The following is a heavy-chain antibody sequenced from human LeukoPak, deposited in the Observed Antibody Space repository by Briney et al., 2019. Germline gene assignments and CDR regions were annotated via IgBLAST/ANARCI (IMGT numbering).Heavy chain of an antibody. CDR3: ARDPFNYGGNDVYFDY. J-gene: IGHJ4*02. Sequence: ASVKVSCKTSGHTFTGYYMHWVRQAPGQGLEWMGRFNPNSGGTNCAQKLQGRVTMTTDTSTSTAYMELRSLRSDDTAVYYCARDPFNYGGNDVYFDYWGQGTLVTVSS. CDR1: GHTFTGYY. D-gene: IGHD4-23*01. CDR2: FNPNSGGT. V-gene: IGHV1-2*06.